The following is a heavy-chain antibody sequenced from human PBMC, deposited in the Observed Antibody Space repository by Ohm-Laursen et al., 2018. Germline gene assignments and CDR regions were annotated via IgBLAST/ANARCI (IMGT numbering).Heavy chain of an antibody. CDR2: INHSGST. V-gene: IGHV4-34*01. CDR1: GGSFSGYY. CDR3: ARGSGTYYADWFDP. J-gene: IGHJ5*02. D-gene: IGHD1-26*01. Sequence: PSETLSLTWAVYGGSFSGYYWSWIRQPPGKGLEWIGEINHSGSTNYNPSLKSRVTISVDTSKNQFSLKLSSVTAADTAVYYCARGSGTYYADWFDPWGQGTLVTVSS.